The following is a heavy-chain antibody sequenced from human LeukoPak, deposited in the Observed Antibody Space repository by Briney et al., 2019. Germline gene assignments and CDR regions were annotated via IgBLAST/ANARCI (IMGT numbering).Heavy chain of an antibody. D-gene: IGHD6-6*01. Sequence: QPSETLSLTCTVSGGSISGYYWSWIRQPPGKGLEWIGSIYHSGSTNYNPSLKSRVTISADTSKNQFSLKLSSVTAADTAVYYCARALGYSSSPSLEYWGQGTLVTVSS. CDR3: ARALGYSSSPSLEY. V-gene: IGHV4-59*01. CDR1: GGSISGYY. J-gene: IGHJ4*02. CDR2: IYHSGST.